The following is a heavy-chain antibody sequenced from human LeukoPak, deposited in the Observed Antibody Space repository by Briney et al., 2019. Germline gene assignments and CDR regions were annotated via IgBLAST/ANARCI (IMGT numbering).Heavy chain of an antibody. V-gene: IGHV1-8*03. J-gene: IGHJ4*02. D-gene: IGHD1-14*01. Sequence: ASVKVSCKASGYTFTNYDINWVRQALGQGLEWMGWITPNDGHGGYAQNFQGRVTITRDTSISTAYMELSSLRSDDTAVYYCARSETGDERIGVDYWGQGTLVTVSS. CDR3: ARSETGDERIGVDY. CDR2: ITPNDGHG. CDR1: GYTFTNYD.